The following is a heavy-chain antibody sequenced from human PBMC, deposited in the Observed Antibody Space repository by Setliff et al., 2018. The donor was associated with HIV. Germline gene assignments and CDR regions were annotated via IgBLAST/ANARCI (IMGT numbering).Heavy chain of an antibody. CDR2: INHSGIT. J-gene: IGHJ6*02. CDR1: GGSFSGHY. V-gene: IGHV4-34*01. Sequence: KPSETLSLTCAVYGGSFSGHYWNWFRQPPGKGLEWIGEINHSGITNYNPSLKSRVTISIDTSKNQFSLKLSSVTAADTAVYSCARVVWMAAAGTIDYYYYGMDIWGQGTTVTVSS. CDR3: ARVVWMAAAGTIDYYYYGMDI. D-gene: IGHD6-13*01.